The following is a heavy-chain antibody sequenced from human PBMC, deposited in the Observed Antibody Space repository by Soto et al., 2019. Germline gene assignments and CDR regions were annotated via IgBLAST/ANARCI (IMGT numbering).Heavy chain of an antibody. CDR2: MNPNSGNT. J-gene: IGHJ4*02. CDR3: ARAVGTVVRGTRVYYFDY. D-gene: IGHD3-10*01. Sequence: QVQLVQSGAEVKKPGASVKVSCKASGYTFTSYDINWVRQATGQGLEWMGWMNPNSGNTGYAQKFQGRVTMTRNTXIXTDXMELSSLRSEDTAVYYCARAVGTVVRGTRVYYFDYWGQGTLVTVSS. V-gene: IGHV1-8*01. CDR1: GYTFTSYD.